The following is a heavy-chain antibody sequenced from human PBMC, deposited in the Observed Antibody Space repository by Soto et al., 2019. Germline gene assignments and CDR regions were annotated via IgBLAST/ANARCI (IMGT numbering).Heavy chain of an antibody. J-gene: IGHJ6*03. Sequence: ASVKVSCKASGYTFISYYMHWVRQAPGQGLEWMGIINPSGGSTSYAQKFQGRVTMTRDTSTSTVYMELSSLRCEDTAVYFCARSSFGSGSLPMGYYYSMDVWGKGTTVTVSS. V-gene: IGHV1-46*03. CDR2: INPSGGST. CDR3: ARSSFGSGSLPMGYYYSMDV. D-gene: IGHD3-10*01. CDR1: GYTFISYY.